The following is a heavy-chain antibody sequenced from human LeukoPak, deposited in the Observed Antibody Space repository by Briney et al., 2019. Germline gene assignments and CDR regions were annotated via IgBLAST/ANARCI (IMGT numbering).Heavy chain of an antibody. CDR1: GGSISSSGSY. V-gene: IGHV4-39*07. J-gene: IGHJ4*02. D-gene: IGHD3-16*01. CDR3: ASLRVPGDFDY. CDR2: IYYSGST. Sequence: SETLSLTCTVSGGSISSSGSYWGWIRQPPGKGLEWIGNIYYSGSTYYNPSLKSRVTISVDTSKNQFSLDVRSVTAADTAVYYCASLRVPGDFDYWGQGTLVTVSS.